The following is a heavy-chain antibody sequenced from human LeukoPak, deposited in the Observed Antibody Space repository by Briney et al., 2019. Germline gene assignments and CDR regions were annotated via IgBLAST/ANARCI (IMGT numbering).Heavy chain of an antibody. V-gene: IGHV7-4-1*02. Sequence: GASVKVSCKASGYTFTSYAMNWVRQAPGQGLEWMGWINTNTGNPTYAQGFTGRFVFSLDTSVSTAYLQISSLKAEDTAVYYCARGTLRYFDWLRRSGAFDIWGQGTMVTVSS. CDR1: GYTFTSYA. D-gene: IGHD3-9*01. J-gene: IGHJ3*02. CDR3: ARGTLRYFDWLRRSGAFDI. CDR2: INTNTGNP.